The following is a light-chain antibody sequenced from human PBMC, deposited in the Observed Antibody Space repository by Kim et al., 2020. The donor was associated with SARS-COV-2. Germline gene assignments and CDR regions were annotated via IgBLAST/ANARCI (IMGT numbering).Light chain of an antibody. CDR1: KLGDKY. CDR3: QAWDSSTAHVV. Sequence: SYELTQPHSVSVSPGQTASITCSGDKLGDKYACWYQQKPGQSPVLVIYQDIKRPSGIPERFSGSNSGNTATLTISGTQAMDEADYYCQAWDSSTAHVVFG. V-gene: IGLV3-1*01. J-gene: IGLJ2*01. CDR2: QDI.